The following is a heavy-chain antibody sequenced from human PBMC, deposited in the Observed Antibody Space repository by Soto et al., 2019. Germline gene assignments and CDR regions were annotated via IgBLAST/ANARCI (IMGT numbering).Heavy chain of an antibody. V-gene: IGHV3-33*01. J-gene: IGHJ4*02. D-gene: IGHD1-26*01. CDR1: GFTFSSYG. Sequence: QVQLVESGGGVVQPGRSLRLSCAASGFTFSSYGMHWVRQAPGKGLEWVAVIWYDGSNKYYADSVKGRFTISRDNSKNTLYLQMNSLRAEDTAVYYCARGPKEPYLGSGSYYREIDYWGQGTLVTVSS. CDR2: IWYDGSNK. CDR3: ARGPKEPYLGSGSYYREIDY.